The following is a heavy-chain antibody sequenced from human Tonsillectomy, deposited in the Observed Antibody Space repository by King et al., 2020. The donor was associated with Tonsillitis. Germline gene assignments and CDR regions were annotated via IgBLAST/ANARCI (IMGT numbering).Heavy chain of an antibody. V-gene: IGHV3-21*01. D-gene: IGHD2-15*01. CDR1: GFTFSSYS. Sequence: VQLVESGGGLVKPGGSLRLSCAASGFTFSSYSMNWVRQAPGKGLEWVSSVSSSSRYISYADSLKGRITVSRDNAKNSLFLQMDNLRAEDTAVYYCARDFEGGSCVCRYFELWGRGTLVTVSS. CDR2: VSSSSRYI. J-gene: IGHJ2*01. CDR3: ARDFEGGSCVCRYFEL.